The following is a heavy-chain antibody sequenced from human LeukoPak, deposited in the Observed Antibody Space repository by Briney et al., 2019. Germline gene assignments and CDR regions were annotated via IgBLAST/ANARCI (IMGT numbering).Heavy chain of an antibody. D-gene: IGHD1-26*01. J-gene: IGHJ4*02. V-gene: IGHV4-59*01. Sequence: SETLSLTCTVSGASISSYYWSWIRQPPGKGLEWLGYISYSGTTDYNPSLKSRVTISVDTSKNHFSLKLSSVTAADTALYYCAREGGSHRGFDFWGQGILVTVSS. CDR3: AREGGSHRGFDF. CDR2: ISYSGTT. CDR1: GASISSYY.